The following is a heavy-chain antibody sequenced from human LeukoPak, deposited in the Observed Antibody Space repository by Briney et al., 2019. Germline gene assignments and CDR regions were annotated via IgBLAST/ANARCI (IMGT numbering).Heavy chain of an antibody. CDR2: IYYSGST. Sequence: SETLSLTCAVSGGSISSNSYYWGWIRQPPGKGLEWIGWIYYSGSTYYNPSLKSRVTISVDTSKNQFSLKLSSVTAADTAVYYCAREGRDGGYWGQGTLVTVS. V-gene: IGHV4-39*07. CDR3: AREGRDGGY. D-gene: IGHD5-24*01. J-gene: IGHJ4*02. CDR1: GGSISSNSYY.